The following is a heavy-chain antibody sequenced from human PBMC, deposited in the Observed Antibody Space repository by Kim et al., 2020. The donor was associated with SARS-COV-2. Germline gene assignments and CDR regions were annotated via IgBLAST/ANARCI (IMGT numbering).Heavy chain of an antibody. CDR1: GFTFSSNG. CDR3: AKDLPHSGWYYFDY. CDR2: ISYDGSKK. Sequence: LSLTCAASGFTFSSNGMQWVRQAPGKGLEWVAVISYDGSKKYYVDSMKGRFTISRDNSKNTLYLQMNSLRAEDTAVYYCAKDLPHSGWYYFDYWGQG. V-gene: IGHV3-30*18. D-gene: IGHD6-19*01. J-gene: IGHJ4*02.